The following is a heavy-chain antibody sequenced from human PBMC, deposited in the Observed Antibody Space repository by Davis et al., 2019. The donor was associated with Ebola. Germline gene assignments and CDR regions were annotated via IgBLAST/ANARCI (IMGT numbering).Heavy chain of an antibody. CDR3: ARDLGPRGYYGSGSPILSGG. CDR2: IYHSGGT. J-gene: IGHJ6*02. CDR1: GGSFSGYY. Sequence: SETLSLTCAVYGGSFSGYYWGWIRQPPGKGLEWIGNIYHSGGTNYNPSLKSRVTISVDKSKNQFSLKLSSVTAADTAVYYCARDLGPRGYYGSGSPILSGGWGQGTTVTVSS. V-gene: IGHV4-34*01. D-gene: IGHD3-10*01.